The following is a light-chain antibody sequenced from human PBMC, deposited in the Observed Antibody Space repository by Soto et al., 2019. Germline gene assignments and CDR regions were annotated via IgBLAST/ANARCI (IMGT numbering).Light chain of an antibody. V-gene: IGLV2-23*01. CDR1: SSDVGTYNL. CDR2: EGT. J-gene: IGLJ1*01. Sequence: QSALTQPASMSGSPGQSITISCTGTSSDVGTYNLVSWYQHHPGKAPKLMIYEGTTRPSGLSNRFSGSKSGNTASLTISGLQAEDESDYYCCSYAGSSTYVFGTGTKVTVL. CDR3: CSYAGSSTYV.